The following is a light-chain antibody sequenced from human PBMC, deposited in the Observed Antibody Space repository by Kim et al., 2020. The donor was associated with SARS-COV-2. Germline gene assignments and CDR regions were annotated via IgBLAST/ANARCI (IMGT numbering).Light chain of an antibody. CDR3: QAWDSSTAAV. CDR2: QDS. V-gene: IGLV3-1*01. J-gene: IGLJ2*01. Sequence: SPGTTASITCSGDKLGDKYACWYQQKPGQSPVLVIYQDSKRPSGIPERFSGSNSGNTATLTISGTQAMDEADYYCQAWDSSTAAVFGGGTQLTVL. CDR1: KLGDKY.